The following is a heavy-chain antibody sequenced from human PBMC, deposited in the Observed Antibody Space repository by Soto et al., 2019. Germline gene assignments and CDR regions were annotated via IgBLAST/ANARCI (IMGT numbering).Heavy chain of an antibody. CDR3: AGGRDYDY. CDR1: GGSITTSVL. Sequence: VQLTESGPGLVRPSGTLSPTCDVSGGSITTSVLWTWVRLFPRRGLEWIGEIGHDGHTNYNPSLSCRVTMSVDLSNSQFSLNVYSVNAADTAVDFCAGGRDYDYWGQGTLVTVSS. J-gene: IGHJ4*02. D-gene: IGHD1-26*01. CDR2: IGHDGHT. V-gene: IGHV4-4*02.